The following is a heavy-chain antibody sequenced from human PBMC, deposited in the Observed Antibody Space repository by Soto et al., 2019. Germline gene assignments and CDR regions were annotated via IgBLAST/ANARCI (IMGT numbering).Heavy chain of an antibody. V-gene: IGHV3-7*01. CDR3: SGEVAPGP. J-gene: IGHJ5*01. D-gene: IGHD5-12*01. Sequence: EVQLVESGGGVVQSGGSLRLSCTASGFPFNNYWMSWVRQAPGKGLEWVATIHQNGTERHYVDSVKGRFTISRDNAKKSLSFDLARLRVEDTAVYYCSGEVAPGPWGQGTLVGVSS. CDR2: IHQNGTER. CDR1: GFPFNNYW.